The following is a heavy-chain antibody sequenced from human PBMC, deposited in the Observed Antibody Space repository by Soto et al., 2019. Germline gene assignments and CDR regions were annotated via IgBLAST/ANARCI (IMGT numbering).Heavy chain of an antibody. J-gene: IGHJ4*02. Sequence: QVQLLQSGAEVKKPGSSVNVSCKASGGTFSSYAISWVRQAPGQGLAWMGGIIPIFGTANYAQKFQGRVTITADESTSTAYMELSSLRSEDTAVYYCARVEGGDDDGGPGSWGFDYWGQGTLGPVSS. CDR3: ARVEGGDDDGGPGSWGFDY. D-gene: IGHD4-17*01. V-gene: IGHV1-69*12. CDR1: GGTFSSYA. CDR2: IIPIFGTA.